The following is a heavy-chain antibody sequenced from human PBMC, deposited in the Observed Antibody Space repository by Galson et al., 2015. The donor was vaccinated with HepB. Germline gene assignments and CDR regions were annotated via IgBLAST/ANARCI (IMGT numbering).Heavy chain of an antibody. CDR1: GFTFSRYV. Sequence: SLRLSCAASGFTFSRYVMSWVRQAPGKGLEWVSSISGTDGSTYFADSVKGRFTISRDNSKNTLSLQMNSLRVEGTATYYCAKDPHLVWFGELNFDYWGQGTLVTVSS. V-gene: IGHV3-23*01. CDR2: ISGTDGST. CDR3: AKDPHLVWFGELNFDY. D-gene: IGHD3-10*01. J-gene: IGHJ4*02.